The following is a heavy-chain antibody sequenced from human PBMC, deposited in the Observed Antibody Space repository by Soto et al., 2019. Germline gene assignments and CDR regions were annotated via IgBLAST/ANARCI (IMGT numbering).Heavy chain of an antibody. D-gene: IGHD3-10*01. V-gene: IGHV4-39*01. CDR2: IYYSGST. CDR1: GGSISSSSYY. Sequence: ETLSLTCTVSGGSISSSSYYWGWIRQPPGKGLEWIGSIYYSGSTYYNPSLKSRVTISVDTSKNQFSLKLSSVTAADTAVYYCARHFGLLRGVARWFDPWGQGTLVTV. CDR3: ARHFGLLRGVARWFDP. J-gene: IGHJ5*02.